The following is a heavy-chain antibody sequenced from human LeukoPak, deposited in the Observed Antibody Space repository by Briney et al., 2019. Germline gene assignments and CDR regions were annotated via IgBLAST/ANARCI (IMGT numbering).Heavy chain of an antibody. CDR1: GFTFSSYS. Sequence: GGSLRLSCAASGFTFSSYSMNWVRQAPGKGLEWVAYIGESGTETYYAESVKGRFTVSRDNAKNSLHLQMSSLRGEDTAVYYCARGRRTQNWGQGTLVTVSS. CDR2: IGESGTET. V-gene: IGHV3-21*05. CDR3: ARGRRTQN. J-gene: IGHJ4*02.